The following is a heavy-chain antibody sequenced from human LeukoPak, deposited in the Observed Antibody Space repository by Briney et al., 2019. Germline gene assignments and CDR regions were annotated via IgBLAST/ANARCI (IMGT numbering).Heavy chain of an antibody. CDR3: AKAVAGNVY. D-gene: IGHD6-19*01. CDR2: VDPEDGET. Sequence: PEASVKVSCKVSGYTLTELSMHWVRPAPGKGREWMGGVDPEDGETIYAQKFQGRVTMTEDTSTDTAYMELSSLRSEDTAVYYCAKAVAGNVYWGQGTLVTVSS. J-gene: IGHJ4*02. CDR1: GYTLTELS. V-gene: IGHV1-24*01.